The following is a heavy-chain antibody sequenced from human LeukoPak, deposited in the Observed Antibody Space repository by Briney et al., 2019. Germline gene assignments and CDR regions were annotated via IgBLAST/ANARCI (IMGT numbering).Heavy chain of an antibody. D-gene: IGHD5-24*01. Sequence: ASVKVSCKASGYTFTSYGISWVRQAPGQGLEWMGWISAYNGNTNYVQKLQGRVTMTTDTSTSTAYMELRSLRSDDTTVYYCARGGKRWLQSGDWFDPWGQGTLVTVSS. CDR2: ISAYNGNT. J-gene: IGHJ5*02. CDR1: GYTFTSYG. CDR3: ARGGKRWLQSGDWFDP. V-gene: IGHV1-18*01.